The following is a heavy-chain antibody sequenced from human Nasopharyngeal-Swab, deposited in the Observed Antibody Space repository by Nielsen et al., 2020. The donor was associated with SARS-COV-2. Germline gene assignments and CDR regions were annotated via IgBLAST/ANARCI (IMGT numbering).Heavy chain of an antibody. CDR3: ARDHRTTIFGVVIIQGYYGMDV. D-gene: IGHD3-3*01. Sequence: ASVKVSCKASGYTFTSYAMNWVRQAPGQGLEWMGWINTNTGNPTYAQGFTGRFVFSLDASVSTAYLQISSLKAEDTAVYYCARDHRTTIFGVVIIQGYYGMDVWGQGTTVTVPS. J-gene: IGHJ6*02. CDR1: GYTFTSYA. CDR2: INTNTGNP. V-gene: IGHV7-4-1*02.